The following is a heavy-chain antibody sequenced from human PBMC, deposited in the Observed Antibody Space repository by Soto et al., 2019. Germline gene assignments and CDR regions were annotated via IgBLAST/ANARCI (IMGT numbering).Heavy chain of an antibody. V-gene: IGHV4-34*01. CDR1: GGSFSGYY. J-gene: IGHJ6*03. CDR3: ARVEKYRGVQDYYYYMDV. D-gene: IGHD1-1*01. CDR2: INHSGST. Sequence: PSETLSLTCAVYGGSFSGYYWSWIRQPPGKGLERIGEINHSGSTNYNPSLKSRVTISVDTSKNQFSLKLSSVTAADTAVFYCARVEKYRGVQDYYYYMDVWGKGTTVTVSS.